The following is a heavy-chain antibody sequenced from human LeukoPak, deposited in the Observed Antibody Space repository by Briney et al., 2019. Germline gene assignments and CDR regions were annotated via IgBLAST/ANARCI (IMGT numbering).Heavy chain of an antibody. J-gene: IGHJ5*02. CDR1: GGSISSGSYY. CDR2: IYISGST. V-gene: IGHV4-61*09. Sequence: PSETLSLTCTVSGGSISSGSYYWSWIRQPAGKGLEWIGHIYISGSTNYNPSLKSRVTISVDTSKNQSSLKLSSVTAADTAVYYCARDLAVAGRVYNWFDPWGQGTLVTVSS. D-gene: IGHD6-19*01. CDR3: ARDLAVAGRVYNWFDP.